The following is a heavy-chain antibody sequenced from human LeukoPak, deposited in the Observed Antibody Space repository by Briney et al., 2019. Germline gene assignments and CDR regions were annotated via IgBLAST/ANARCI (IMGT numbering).Heavy chain of an antibody. V-gene: IGHV3-33*01. CDR2: IWYDGSDK. Sequence: GGSLRLSWAASGFTFSSYGMHWVRQAPGKGLEWVAVIWYDGSDKYYADSVKGRFTISRDNSKNTLYLQMNSLRAEDTAVYYCARDSKRGVAVAGTLTYYGMDVWGQGTTVTVSS. D-gene: IGHD6-19*01. CDR3: ARDSKRGVAVAGTLTYYGMDV. CDR1: GFTFSSYG. J-gene: IGHJ6*02.